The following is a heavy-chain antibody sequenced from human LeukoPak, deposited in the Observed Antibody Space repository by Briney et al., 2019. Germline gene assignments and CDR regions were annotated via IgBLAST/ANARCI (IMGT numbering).Heavy chain of an antibody. CDR1: GYTFTSYG. J-gene: IGHJ6*03. D-gene: IGHD3-9*01. V-gene: IGHV1-18*01. Sequence: ASVKVSCKASGYTFTSYGISWVRQAPGQGLEWMGWISAYNGNTNYAQKLRGRVTMTTDTSTSTAYMELRSLRSDDTAVYYCARDYPDIDSGYSYGYDILTGSVGYYYYMDVWGKGTTVTVSS. CDR2: ISAYNGNT. CDR3: ARDYPDIDSGYSYGYDILTGSVGYYYYMDV.